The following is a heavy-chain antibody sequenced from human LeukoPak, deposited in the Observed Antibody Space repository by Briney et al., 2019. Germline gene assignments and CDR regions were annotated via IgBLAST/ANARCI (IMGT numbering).Heavy chain of an antibody. D-gene: IGHD6-13*01. Sequence: SETLSLTCTVSGGSISGYYWSWIRQPPGKGLEWSGYVYYTGTTPYNPSLKSRVTISLDTSKHQFSLKLSSVTATDTAVYYCARWESSSGFDYWGQGTLVTVSS. CDR3: ARWESSSGFDY. CDR2: VYYTGTT. V-gene: IGHV4-59*08. CDR1: GGSISGYY. J-gene: IGHJ4*02.